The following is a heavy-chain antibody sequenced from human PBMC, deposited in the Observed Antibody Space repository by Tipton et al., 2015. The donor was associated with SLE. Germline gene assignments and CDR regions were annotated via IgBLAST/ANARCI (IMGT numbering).Heavy chain of an antibody. CDR3: AREGPIAGFQH. CDR2: INWNGGST. Sequence: SLRLSCGASGFNFDDHGMTWVRLIAGKGLEWVSGINWNGGSTAYADSVKGRFTISRDNSKNTLYLRLNSLRVDDTAVYYCAREGPIAGFQHWGQGTLVIVSS. V-gene: IGHV3-20*04. D-gene: IGHD6-13*01. CDR1: GFNFDDHG. J-gene: IGHJ1*01.